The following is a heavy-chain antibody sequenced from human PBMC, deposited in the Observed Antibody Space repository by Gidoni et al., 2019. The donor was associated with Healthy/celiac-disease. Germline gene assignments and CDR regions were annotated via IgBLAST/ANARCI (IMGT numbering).Heavy chain of an antibody. CDR2: IYSGGST. D-gene: IGHD1-20*01. CDR1: GFTVSSNY. J-gene: IGHJ6*02. CDR3: ASLGYNHYYYYGMDV. V-gene: IGHV3-66*01. Sequence: EVQLVESGVGLVQPGGSLRLSCAASGFTVSSNYMSWVRQAPGKGLEWVSVIYSGGSTYYADSVKGRFTISRDNSKNTLYLQMNSLRAEDTAVYYCASLGYNHYYYYGMDVWGQGTTVTVSS.